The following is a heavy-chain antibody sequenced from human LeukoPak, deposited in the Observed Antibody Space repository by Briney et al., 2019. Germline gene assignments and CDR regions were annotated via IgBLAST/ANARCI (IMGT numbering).Heavy chain of an antibody. CDR2: ISGSGDST. CDR1: GFTFSNYG. CDR3: ARERRAGLIRMHYFDY. J-gene: IGHJ4*02. V-gene: IGHV3-23*01. D-gene: IGHD3-16*01. Sequence: GGSLRLSCAASGFTFSNYGMSWVRQAPGKGLEWVSAISGSGDSTYYADSVKGRFTISRDNSKNTLYLQMNSLRAEDTAVYYCARERRAGLIRMHYFDYWGQGTLVTVSS.